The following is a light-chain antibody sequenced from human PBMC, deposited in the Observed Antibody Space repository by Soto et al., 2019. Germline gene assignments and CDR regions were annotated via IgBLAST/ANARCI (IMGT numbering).Light chain of an antibody. Sequence: ETVLTQSPATLPLSPGETATLSCRASEYVDIYLAWYQQKPGQAPRLLIYHASNRATGIPARSSGSGSGTDFTLTISSLEPEDSAVYYCQQRRNWPPLTFGGGTRVEIK. J-gene: IGKJ4*01. V-gene: IGKV3-11*01. CDR3: QQRRNWPPLT. CDR2: HAS. CDR1: EYVDIY.